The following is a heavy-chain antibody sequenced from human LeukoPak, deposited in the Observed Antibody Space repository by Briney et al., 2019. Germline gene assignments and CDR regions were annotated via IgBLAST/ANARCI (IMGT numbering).Heavy chain of an antibody. D-gene: IGHD2-15*01. CDR3: ARVKVANHFDY. Sequence: LAGGSLRLSCAASGFTFSSYSMNWVRQAPGKGLEWVSAISGSGGSTYYADSVKGRFTISRDNSKNTLYLQMNSLRAEDTAVYYCARVKVANHFDYWGQGTLVTVSS. CDR2: ISGSGGST. CDR1: GFTFSSYS. V-gene: IGHV3-23*01. J-gene: IGHJ4*02.